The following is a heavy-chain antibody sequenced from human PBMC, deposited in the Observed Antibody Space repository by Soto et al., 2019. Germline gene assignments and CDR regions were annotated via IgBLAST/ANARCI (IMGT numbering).Heavy chain of an antibody. CDR1: GFIFSAYG. Sequence: QVQLVESGGGVGQPGGSLRLSCAASGFIFSAYGMHWVRQAPGKGLEWVAVIWYDGGKKFYADSVKGRFAISRDNSKNTLYLQMNSLGVEATAVYYCTRDRDGAAGLLIDYWGQGTLVTVSS. CDR2: IWYDGGKK. D-gene: IGHD6-13*01. J-gene: IGHJ4*02. CDR3: TRDRDGAAGLLIDY. V-gene: IGHV3-33*01.